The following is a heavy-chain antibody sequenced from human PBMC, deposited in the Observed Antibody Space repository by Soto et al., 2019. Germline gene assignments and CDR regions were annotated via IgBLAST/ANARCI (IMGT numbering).Heavy chain of an antibody. CDR3: ARHKKIIGYCSGGSCYGTTYYFDY. Sequence: NPSETLSLTCTVSGGSISSSSYYWGWIRQPPGKGLEWIGSIYYSGSTYYNPSLKSRVTISVDTSKNQFSLKLSSVTAADTAVYYCARHKKIIGYCSGGSCYGTTYYFDYWGQGTLVTVSS. V-gene: IGHV4-39*01. CDR2: IYYSGST. CDR1: GGSISSSSYY. D-gene: IGHD2-15*01. J-gene: IGHJ4*02.